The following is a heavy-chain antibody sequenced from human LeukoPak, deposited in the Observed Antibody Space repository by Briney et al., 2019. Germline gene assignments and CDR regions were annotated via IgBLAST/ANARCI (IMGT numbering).Heavy chain of an antibody. Sequence: GASVKVSCKASGYTFTSYGISWVRQAPGQGLEWVEWISAYNAYTNYTQKLQGRVTMTRDTSISTAYMELSRLRSDDTAVYYCARDYERIIMVRGVPLSPQTVFDPWGQGTLVTVSS. D-gene: IGHD3-10*01. CDR1: GYTFTSYG. J-gene: IGHJ5*02. CDR2: ISAYNAYT. V-gene: IGHV1-18*01. CDR3: ARDYERIIMVRGVPLSPQTVFDP.